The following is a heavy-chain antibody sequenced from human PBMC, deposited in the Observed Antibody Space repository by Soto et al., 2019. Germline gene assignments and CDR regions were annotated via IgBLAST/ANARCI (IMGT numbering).Heavy chain of an antibody. CDR1: GFTFSGYA. D-gene: IGHD3-10*01. J-gene: IGHJ4*01. Sequence: PGGSLRLSCAGSGFTFSGYAMTWVRQAPGKGLEWVSVISTSADRPDYADSVKGRFTISRDNSKNMLYLQMNSLRVEDTAIYYCGFKGTFQSHYWGQGTPVTVSS. CDR2: ISTSADRP. CDR3: GFKGTFQSHY. V-gene: IGHV3-23*01.